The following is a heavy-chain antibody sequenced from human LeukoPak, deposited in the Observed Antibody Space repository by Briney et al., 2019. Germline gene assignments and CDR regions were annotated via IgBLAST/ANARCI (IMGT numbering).Heavy chain of an antibody. CDR2: IKQDGSDQ. D-gene: IGHD3-16*01. CDR1: GFTFSSFE. J-gene: IGHJ4*02. Sequence: PGGSLRLSCAASGFTFSSFEMNWVRQAPGKGLEWVATIKQDGSDQYYVDSVKGRFTISRDNSKNSLYLQMNSPRAEDTAVYYCARVRGSYNYVFDYWGQGTLVTVSS. CDR3: ARVRGSYNYVFDY. V-gene: IGHV3-7*05.